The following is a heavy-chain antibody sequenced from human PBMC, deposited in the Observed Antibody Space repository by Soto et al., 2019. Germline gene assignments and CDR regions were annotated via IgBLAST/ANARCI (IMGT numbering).Heavy chain of an antibody. V-gene: IGHV3-74*01. Sequence: GGSLRLSCAASGFTFSSYWMHWVRQAPGKGLVWVSRINSDGSSTSYADSVKGRFTISRDNAKNTLYLQMNSLRAEDTALYYCAKDQYSGYDYGAFDIWGQGTMVTVSS. CDR1: GFTFSSYW. CDR3: AKDQYSGYDYGAFDI. J-gene: IGHJ3*02. D-gene: IGHD5-12*01. CDR2: INSDGSST.